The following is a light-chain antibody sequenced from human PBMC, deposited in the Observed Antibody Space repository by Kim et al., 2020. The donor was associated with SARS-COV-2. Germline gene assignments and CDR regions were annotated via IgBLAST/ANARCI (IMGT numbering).Light chain of an antibody. Sequence: PGRTVAVPRKGRSSNIGAGYEVHWYKQFPGAAPKLLISTTTNRPAEVPDRFSVSISATSASLAITGLQADDEADYYCQSYDNTWVFGGGTKVTVL. V-gene: IGLV1-40*01. CDR1: SSNIGAGYE. J-gene: IGLJ2*01. CDR3: QSYDNTWV. CDR2: TTT.